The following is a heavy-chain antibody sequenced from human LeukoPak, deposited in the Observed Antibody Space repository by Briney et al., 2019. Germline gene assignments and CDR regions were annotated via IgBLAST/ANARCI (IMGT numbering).Heavy chain of an antibody. CDR3: RITVTTGSQDY. V-gene: IGHV3-15*07. D-gene: IGHD4-17*01. J-gene: IGHJ4*02. CDR1: GFTFSNAW. Sequence: GGSLRLSCAASGFTFSNAWMNWVRQAPGKGLEWVGRIKTKTDGGTTDYAAPVKGRFTISRDDSKNTLYLQMNSLKTEDTAVYYCRITVTTGSQDYWGQGTLVTVSS. CDR2: IKTKTDGGTT.